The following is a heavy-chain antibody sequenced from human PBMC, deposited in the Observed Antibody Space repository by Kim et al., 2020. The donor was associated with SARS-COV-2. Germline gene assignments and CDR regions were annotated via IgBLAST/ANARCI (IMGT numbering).Heavy chain of an antibody. CDR1: GFTFSTCA. CDR3: AKSLHCGRGELSYSPWVY. Sequence: GGSLRLSCAASGFTFSTCAMTWVRQAPGKGLEWLSSMSGSGLTTYYADSVKGRFTISRDNSRNTLYLQTNSLTGDDTAVYYCAKSLHCGRGELSYSPWVYWGQGTLVTVFS. V-gene: IGHV3-23*01. D-gene: IGHD3-16*02. J-gene: IGHJ4*02. CDR2: MSGSGLTT.